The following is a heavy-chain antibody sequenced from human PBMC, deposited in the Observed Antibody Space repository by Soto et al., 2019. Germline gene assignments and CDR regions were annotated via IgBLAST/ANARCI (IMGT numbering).Heavy chain of an antibody. Sequence: GGSLRLSCAASGFTFSSYWMHWVRQAPGKGLVWVSRINSDGSSTSYADSVKGRFTISRDNAKNTLYLQMNSLRAEDTAVYYCARSFYYDSSGYGMDVWGQGTTVTVSS. CDR2: INSDGSST. D-gene: IGHD3-22*01. CDR1: GFTFSSYW. V-gene: IGHV3-74*01. CDR3: ARSFYYDSSGYGMDV. J-gene: IGHJ6*02.